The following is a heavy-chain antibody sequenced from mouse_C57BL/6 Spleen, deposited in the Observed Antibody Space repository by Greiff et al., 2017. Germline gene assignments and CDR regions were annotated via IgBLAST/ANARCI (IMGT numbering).Heavy chain of an antibody. CDR1: GYAFSSYW. D-gene: IGHD3-2*02. CDR2: INPSTGGT. Sequence: EVQLQQSGAELVKPGASVKISCKASGYAFSSYWMNWVKQSPEKSLEWIGEINPSTGGTTYNQKFKAKATLTVDKSSSTAYMQLKSLTSEDSAVYYCARAQDTALYFAYWGQGTLVTVSA. V-gene: IGHV1-42*01. CDR3: ARAQDTALYFAY. J-gene: IGHJ3*01.